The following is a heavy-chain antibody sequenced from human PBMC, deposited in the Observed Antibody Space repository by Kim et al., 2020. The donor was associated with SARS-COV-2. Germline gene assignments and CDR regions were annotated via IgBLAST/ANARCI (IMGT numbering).Heavy chain of an antibody. J-gene: IGHJ6*02. CDR2: FDPEDGET. V-gene: IGHV1-24*01. CDR3: ATAAAVVVPAAMRERDYYYYYGMDV. Sequence: ASVKVSCKVSGYTLTELSMHWVRQAPGKGLEWMGGFDPEDGETIYAQKFQGRVTMTEDTSTDTAYMELSSLRSEDTAVYYCATAAAVVVPAAMRERDYYYYYGMDVWGQGNTVTVSS. CDR1: GYTLTELS. D-gene: IGHD2-2*01.